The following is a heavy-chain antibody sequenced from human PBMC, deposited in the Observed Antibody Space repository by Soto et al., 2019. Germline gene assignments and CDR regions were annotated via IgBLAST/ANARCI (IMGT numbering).Heavy chain of an antibody. CDR1: GYSFTNYG. V-gene: IGHV1-18*04. D-gene: IGHD6-19*01. Sequence: ASVKVSCKTSGYSFTNYGLTWVRQAPGQGLEWMGWIRVNNGDTNYAEKVQGRVTMTTDTVTDTAYMELRSLRSDDTAVYYCARGYSSDWSTPRFDNWGQGTLVTVS. CDR2: IRVNNGDT. CDR3: ARGYSSDWSTPRFDN. J-gene: IGHJ4*02.